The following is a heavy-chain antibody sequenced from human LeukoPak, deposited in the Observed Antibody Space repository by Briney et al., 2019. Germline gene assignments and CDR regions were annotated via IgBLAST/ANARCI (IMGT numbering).Heavy chain of an antibody. Sequence: SETLSLTCTVSGGSISSSSYYWGWIRQPPGKGLEGIGSIYYSGSTYYNPSLKRRVTISVDTSKNQFSLKLSSVTAADTAVYYCARAEAVAVYYFDYWGQGTLVTVSS. CDR2: IYYSGST. D-gene: IGHD6-19*01. CDR3: ARAEAVAVYYFDY. V-gene: IGHV4-39*07. J-gene: IGHJ4*02. CDR1: GGSISSSSYY.